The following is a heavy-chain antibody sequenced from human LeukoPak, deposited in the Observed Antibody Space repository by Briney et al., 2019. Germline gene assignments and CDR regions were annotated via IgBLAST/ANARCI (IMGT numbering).Heavy chain of an antibody. CDR1: GYTFTGYY. J-gene: IGHJ4*02. D-gene: IGHD6-19*01. Sequence: ASVKVSCKASGYTFTGYYTHWVRQAPGQGLEWMGWINPNSGGTNYAQKFQGRVTVTRDTSISTAYMELSRLRSDDTAVYYCARGPPRYYFYSSFGYWGQGTLVTVSS. CDR3: ARGPPRYYFYSSFGY. CDR2: INPNSGGT. V-gene: IGHV1-2*02.